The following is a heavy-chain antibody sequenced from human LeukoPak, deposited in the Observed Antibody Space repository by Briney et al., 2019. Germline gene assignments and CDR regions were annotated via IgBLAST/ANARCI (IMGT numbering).Heavy chain of an antibody. J-gene: IGHJ5*02. D-gene: IGHD4-17*01. CDR1: GDSVSSNNAA. Sequence: SQTLSLTFAISGDSVSSNNAAWGWIRRSPSRGLEWLGRTYYRSKWYHDYAVSVKSRISFNPDTSKNQFFLQLNSVTPEDTAVYYCARDVNGAFTRSWFDPWGQGTRVTVS. CDR2: TYYRSKWYH. V-gene: IGHV6-1*01. CDR3: ARDVNGAFTRSWFDP.